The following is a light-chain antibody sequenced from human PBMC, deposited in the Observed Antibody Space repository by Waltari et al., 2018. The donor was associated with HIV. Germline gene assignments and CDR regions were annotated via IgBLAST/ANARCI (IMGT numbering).Light chain of an antibody. CDR1: RSLLYNSNNKNY. Sequence: DIVMTQSPDSLALSLGERATINCKSSRSLLYNSNNKNYLAWYQQKPGQPPQLLIYWASTREFGVPDRVSGSGSGTNFTLTISSLQTEDVAVYYCQQYFNAPITFGGGTRVEI. V-gene: IGKV4-1*01. CDR2: WAS. CDR3: QQYFNAPIT. J-gene: IGKJ4*01.